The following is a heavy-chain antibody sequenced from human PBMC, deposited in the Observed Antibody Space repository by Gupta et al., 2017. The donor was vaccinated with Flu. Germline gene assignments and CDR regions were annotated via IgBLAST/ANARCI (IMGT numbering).Heavy chain of an antibody. D-gene: IGHD5-18*01. Sequence: QVQLQESGPGLVKPSQTLSLTCTVSGASISSDPYYWTWIRQHPGKGLEWIGYINHSGSTYYNPSLKSRVVISGDTSKNQFSLKLSSVTAADTAVYYCAREGETAELGLTFDSWGQGTLVTVSS. J-gene: IGHJ4*02. V-gene: IGHV4-31*03. CDR3: AREGETAELGLTFDS. CDR2: INHSGST. CDR1: GASISSDPYY.